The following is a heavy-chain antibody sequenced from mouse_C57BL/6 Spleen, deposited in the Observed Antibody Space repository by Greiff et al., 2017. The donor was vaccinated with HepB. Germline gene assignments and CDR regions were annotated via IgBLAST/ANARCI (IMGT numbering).Heavy chain of an antibody. Sequence: VQLQQSGAELVKPGASVKLSCKASGYTFTSYWMQWVKQRPGQGLEWIGEIDPSDSYTNYNQKFKGKATLTVDTSSSTAYMQLSRLTSEDSAVYYYARRLITTVLGYFDVWGTGTTVTVSS. J-gene: IGHJ1*03. CDR2: IDPSDSYT. CDR3: ARRLITTVLGYFDV. CDR1: GYTFTSYW. V-gene: IGHV1-50*01. D-gene: IGHD1-1*01.